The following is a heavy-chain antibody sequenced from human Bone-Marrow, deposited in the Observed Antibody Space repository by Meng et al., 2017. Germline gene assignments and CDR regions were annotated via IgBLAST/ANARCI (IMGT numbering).Heavy chain of an antibody. Sequence: ASVKVSCKASGYTFTSYGISWVRQAPGQGLEWMGWISAYNGNTNYAQKLQGRVTMTTDTSTSTAYMELSSLRSEDTAVYYCARGRYMVRGVRNNWFDPWGQGTLVTVSS. D-gene: IGHD3-10*01. CDR3: ARGRYMVRGVRNNWFDP. CDR1: GYTFTSYG. V-gene: IGHV1-18*01. CDR2: ISAYNGNT. J-gene: IGHJ5*02.